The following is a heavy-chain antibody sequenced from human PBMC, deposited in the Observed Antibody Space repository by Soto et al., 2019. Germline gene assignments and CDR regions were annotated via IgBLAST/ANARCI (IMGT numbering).Heavy chain of an antibody. CDR1: GGSIHDYY. Sequence: QVQLQESGPGLVKPSQTLSLTCTVSGGSIHDYYWVWIRQPPGKGLEWIGSIFYTGSTEYNPSLKSRVTLSLATSKNQFSLNLSSVTAADTAVSYCARVNRGAFDHWGQGALVTVSS. J-gene: IGHJ4*02. CDR3: ARVNRGAFDH. CDR2: IFYTGST. V-gene: IGHV4-59*01.